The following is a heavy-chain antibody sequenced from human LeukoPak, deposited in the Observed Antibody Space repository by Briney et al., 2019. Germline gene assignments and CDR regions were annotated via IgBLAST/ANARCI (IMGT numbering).Heavy chain of an antibody. Sequence: SVKVSCKASGGTSSSYAISWVRQAPGQGLEWMGGIIPIFGTANYAQKFQGRVPITADESTSTAYMELSSLRSEDTAVYYCARELYDFWSGSHDAFDIWGQGTMVTVSS. CDR2: IIPIFGTA. V-gene: IGHV1-69*13. J-gene: IGHJ3*02. CDR1: GGTSSSYA. D-gene: IGHD3-3*01. CDR3: ARELYDFWSGSHDAFDI.